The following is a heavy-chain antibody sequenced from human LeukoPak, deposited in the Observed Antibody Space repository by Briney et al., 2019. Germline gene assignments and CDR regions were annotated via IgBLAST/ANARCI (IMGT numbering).Heavy chain of an antibody. CDR3: ARDIAARVFDY. D-gene: IGHD6-6*01. Sequence: SVKVSCKASGGTFSSYAISWVQQAPGQGLEWMGGIIPIFGTANYAQKFQGRVTITADESTSTAYMELSSLRSEDTAVYYCARDIAARVFDYWGQGTLVTVSS. CDR2: IIPIFGTA. CDR1: GGTFSSYA. V-gene: IGHV1-69*01. J-gene: IGHJ4*02.